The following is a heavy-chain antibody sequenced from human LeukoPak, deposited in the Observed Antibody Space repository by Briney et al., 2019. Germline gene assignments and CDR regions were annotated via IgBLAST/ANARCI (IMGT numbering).Heavy chain of an antibody. CDR2: IHYSGSS. J-gene: IGHJ4*02. V-gene: IGHV4-39*01. CDR3: ARHISANTGYFDS. CDR1: GGSISSDTYY. Sequence: SETLSLTCTVSGGSISSDTYYWGWIRQSPGKGLEWIGSIHYSGSSYYNPSLKSRVTIFVDTSRDQCSLDLSSVTAADTALYYCARHISANTGYFDSCGQGTLVTVSS.